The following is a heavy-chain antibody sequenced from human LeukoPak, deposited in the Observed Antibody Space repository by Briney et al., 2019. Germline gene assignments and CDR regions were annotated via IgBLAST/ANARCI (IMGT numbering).Heavy chain of an antibody. V-gene: IGHV4-34*01. J-gene: IGHJ4*02. D-gene: IGHD3-10*01. Sequence: PSETLSLTCAVYGGSFSGYYWSWIRQPPGKGLEWIGEINHSGSTNYNPSLKSRVTISVDTSKNQFSLKLSSVTAVDTAVYYCARAAPLLNYYGSGSYRNYFDYWGQGTLVTVSS. CDR2: INHSGST. CDR1: GGSFSGYY. CDR3: ARAAPLLNYYGSGSYRNYFDY.